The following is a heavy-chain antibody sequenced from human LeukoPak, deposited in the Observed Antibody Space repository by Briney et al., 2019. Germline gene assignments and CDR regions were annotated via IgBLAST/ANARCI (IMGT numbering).Heavy chain of an antibody. Sequence: GGSLRLSCAASGFPFSSYSMNWVRQAPGKGLEWVSSISSSSSYIYYADSVKGRFTISRDNAKNSLYLQMNSLRAEDTAVYYCARVYGDYDALDYWGQGTLVTVSS. CDR1: GFPFSSYS. CDR3: ARVYGDYDALDY. V-gene: IGHV3-21*01. J-gene: IGHJ4*02. CDR2: ISSSSSYI. D-gene: IGHD4-17*01.